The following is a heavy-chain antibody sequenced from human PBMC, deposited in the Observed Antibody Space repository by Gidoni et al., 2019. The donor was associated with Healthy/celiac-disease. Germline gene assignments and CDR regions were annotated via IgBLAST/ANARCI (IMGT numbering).Heavy chain of an antibody. V-gene: IGHV3-9*01. CDR1: GFTGDDYA. J-gene: IGHJ3*02. CDR3: AKIPGAYYDFWSGSRDAFDI. Sequence: EVQLVESGGGLVQPGRSLRLSGAASGFTGDDYAMHWVRQAPGKGLEWVSGISWNSGSIGYADSVKGRFTISRDNAKTSLYLQMNSLRAEDTALYYCAKIPGAYYDFWSGSRDAFDIWGQGTMVTVSS. CDR2: ISWNSGSI. D-gene: IGHD3-3*01.